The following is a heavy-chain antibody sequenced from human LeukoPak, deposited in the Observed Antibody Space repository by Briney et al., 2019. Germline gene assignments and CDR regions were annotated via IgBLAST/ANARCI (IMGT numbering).Heavy chain of an antibody. CDR1: GFTFDDYA. D-gene: IGHD6-19*01. CDR3: ANAVYSSAWSDLDY. Sequence: GGSLRLSCAASGFTFDDYAMHWVRQAPGKGLEWVSLISGDGGSTYYADSVKGRFTVSRDTSKTSLYLQMNSLRTEDTAFYYCANAVYSSAWSDLDYWGQGTLVTVSS. CDR2: ISGDGGST. J-gene: IGHJ4*02. V-gene: IGHV3-43*02.